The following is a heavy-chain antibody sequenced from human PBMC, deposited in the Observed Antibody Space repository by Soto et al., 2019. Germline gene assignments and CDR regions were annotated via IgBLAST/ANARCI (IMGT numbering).Heavy chain of an antibody. V-gene: IGHV1-69*01. CDR1: GGTFSSYA. CDR3: AREKRYFFCGIDV. J-gene: IGHJ6*02. CDR2: IIPIFRTA. Sequence: QEQPVQSGAEVKKPGSSVKVSCKSSGGTFSSYAINWVRQAPGQGLEWMGGIIPIFRTANYAQNFQDRVTISADVSTNPAYMEPSRLRSAVTAMYYCAREKRYFFCGIDVCRQGTTVTVSS.